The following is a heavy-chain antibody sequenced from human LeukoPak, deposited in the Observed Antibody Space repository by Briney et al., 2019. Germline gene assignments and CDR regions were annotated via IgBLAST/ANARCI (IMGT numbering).Heavy chain of an antibody. CDR1: GCSISSYY. J-gene: IGHJ4*02. D-gene: IGHD3-22*01. Sequence: AGTLSLTCTVSGCSISSYYWSWIRQPAGKGLEWIGGIYTSGSTNYNPSLKSRVTISVDTSKNQFSLKLSSVTAADTAVYYCASGHYYDSSGYYSFDYWGQGTLVTVSS. CDR2: IYTSGST. CDR3: ASGHYYDSSGYYSFDY. V-gene: IGHV4-4*07.